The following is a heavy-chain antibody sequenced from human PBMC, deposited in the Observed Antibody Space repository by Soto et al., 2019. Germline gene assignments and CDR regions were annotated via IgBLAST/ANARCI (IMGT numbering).Heavy chain of an antibody. V-gene: IGHV4-61*01. CDR3: RRSSRYSTDV. D-gene: IGHD6-13*01. CDR1: VGSVSSGSYY. J-gene: IGHJ6*02. Sequence: PSETLSLTCTVSVGSVSSGSYYWSWIRHPPGKGLEWIGYIYYSGSTNYNPPLKSQVTTSADTSKNQFSLKLSSVTAADTAVYYDRRSSRYSTDVWGQGTTVTVS. CDR2: IYYSGST.